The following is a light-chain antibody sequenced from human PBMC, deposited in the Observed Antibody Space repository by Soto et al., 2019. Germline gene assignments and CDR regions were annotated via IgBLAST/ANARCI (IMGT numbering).Light chain of an antibody. CDR2: GAS. CDR3: QQYGLPPHS. J-gene: IGKJ2*01. V-gene: IGKV3-20*01. Sequence: EIVLTQSPGTLSLSPGERATLSCRASQSVYNNYLAWYQQKPGQTPRLLVNGASNTATGIPDRFSGGGSGTDFTLTISSLEPEDFAVYYCQQYGLPPHSFGRGTRVEIK. CDR1: QSVYNNY.